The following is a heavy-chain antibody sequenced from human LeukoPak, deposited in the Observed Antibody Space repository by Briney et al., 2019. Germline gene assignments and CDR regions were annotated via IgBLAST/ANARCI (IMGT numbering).Heavy chain of an antibody. CDR2: IWFDGSDK. D-gene: IGHD3-10*01. CDR3: ARTWFGEYGDAFDI. Sequence: PGGSLRLSCAASGFTFSSYGMHWVRQAPGKGLEWVAVIWFDGSDKYYADSVKGRFTISRDNSKNTLSLQMNSLRAKDTAVYYCARTWFGEYGDAFDIWGQGTMVTVSS. CDR1: GFTFSSYG. V-gene: IGHV3-33*08. J-gene: IGHJ3*02.